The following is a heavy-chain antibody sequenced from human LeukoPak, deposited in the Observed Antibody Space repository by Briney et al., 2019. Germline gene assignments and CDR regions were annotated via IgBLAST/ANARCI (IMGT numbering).Heavy chain of an antibody. CDR3: ARSISGGWNWFDP. Sequence: SQTLSLTCAISGDSFSSNSAAWNWIRQSPSRGLEWLGRTYYTSKWYNDYAVTLKGRLTINPDTSKNQFSLQLNSVTPEDTAVYYCARSISGGWNWFDPWGQGTLVTVSS. V-gene: IGHV6-1*01. CDR1: GDSFSSNSAA. D-gene: IGHD6-19*01. CDR2: TYYTSKWYN. J-gene: IGHJ5*02.